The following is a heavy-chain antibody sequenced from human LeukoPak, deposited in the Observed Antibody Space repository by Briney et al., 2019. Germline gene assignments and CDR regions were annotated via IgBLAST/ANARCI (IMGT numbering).Heavy chain of an antibody. CDR1: GFTFSSFS. CDR2: ISASSSTK. J-gene: IGHJ4*02. V-gene: IGHV3-48*02. D-gene: IGHD1-1*01. CDR3: ARDAGTGYFDY. Sequence: GGYLRLSCVASGFTFSSFSMNWVRQAPGKGLERISYISASSSTKYYADSVKGRFTISRDNAKNSLSLQINSLRDEDTAVFYCARDAGTGYFDYWGQGTLVTVSS.